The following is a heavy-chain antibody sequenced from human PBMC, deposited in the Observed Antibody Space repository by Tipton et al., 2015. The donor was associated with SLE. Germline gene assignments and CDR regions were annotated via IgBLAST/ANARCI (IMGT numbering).Heavy chain of an antibody. Sequence: QSGPEVKKSGASVKVSCKTSGYTFTTYDFNWVRQASGQGLEWMGWVNPTSGDTGYAQKFQGRVTMTRNTSISTAYLELSSLRSEDTAVYYCARLTVIKVPVVSRYLDPWGQGTLVTVSS. CDR3: ARLTVIKVPVVSRYLDP. CDR2: VNPTSGDT. V-gene: IGHV1-8*01. D-gene: IGHD3-10*01. J-gene: IGHJ5*02. CDR1: GYTFTTYD.